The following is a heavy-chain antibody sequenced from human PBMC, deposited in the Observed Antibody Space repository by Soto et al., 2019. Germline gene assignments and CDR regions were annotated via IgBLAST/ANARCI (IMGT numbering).Heavy chain of an antibody. Sequence: SVKVSCKASGYTFTGYYMHWVRQAPGQGLEWMGWINPNSGGTNYAQKFQGRVTMTRDTSISTAYMELSRLRSDDTAVYYCARVSVGGYYYGMDVWGQGTTVTVSS. J-gene: IGHJ6*02. CDR3: ARVSVGGYYYGMDV. CDR1: GYTFTGYY. CDR2: INPNSGGT. D-gene: IGHD3-3*01. V-gene: IGHV1-2*02.